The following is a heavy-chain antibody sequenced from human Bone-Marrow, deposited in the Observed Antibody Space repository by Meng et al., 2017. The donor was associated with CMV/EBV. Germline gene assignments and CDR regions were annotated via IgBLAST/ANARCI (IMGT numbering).Heavy chain of an antibody. Sequence: GESLKISCAASGFTFSSYSMNWVRQAPGKGLEWVSSISSSSSYIYYADSVKGRFTISRDNAKNSLYLQMNSLRAEDTAVYYCARDGIQLWPYYYYYYGMEVWGRGTTVTFPS. V-gene: IGHV3-21*01. J-gene: IGHJ6*02. CDR3: ARDGIQLWPYYYYYYGMEV. CDR1: GFTFSSYS. CDR2: ISSSSSYI. D-gene: IGHD5-18*01.